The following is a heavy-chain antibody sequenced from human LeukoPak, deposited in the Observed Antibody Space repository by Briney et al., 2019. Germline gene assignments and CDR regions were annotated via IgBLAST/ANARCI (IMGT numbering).Heavy chain of an antibody. V-gene: IGHV4-39*01. D-gene: IGHD2/OR15-2a*01. CDR3: ARHDGLLLA. Sequence: PSETLSLTCTVSGGSISSSSYYWGWIRQPPGKGLEWIGRIYYSGSAYYIPSLKSRVTISVDTSKNQFSLKLSSVTAADTAVYYCARHDGLLLAWGQGTLVTVSS. CDR1: GGSISSSSYY. J-gene: IGHJ4*02. CDR2: IYYSGSA.